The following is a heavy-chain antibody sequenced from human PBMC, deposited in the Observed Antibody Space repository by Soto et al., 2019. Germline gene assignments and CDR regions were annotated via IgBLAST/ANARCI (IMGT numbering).Heavy chain of an antibody. D-gene: IGHD3-3*01. J-gene: IGHJ6*03. CDR2: ISYDGSNK. CDR1: GFTFSSYG. CDR3: AKVDYDFWSGFLSRGMDV. Sequence: GSLRLSCAASGFTFSSYGMHWVRQAPGKGLEWVAVISYDGSNKYYADSVKGRFTISRDNSKNTLYLQMNSPRAEDTAVYYCAKVDYDFWSGFLSRGMDVWGKGTTVTVSS. V-gene: IGHV3-30*18.